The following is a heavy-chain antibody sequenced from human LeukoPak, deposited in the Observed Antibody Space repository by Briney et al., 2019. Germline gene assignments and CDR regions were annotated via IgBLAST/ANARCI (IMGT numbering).Heavy chain of an antibody. Sequence: GASVKVSFKASGSTFSSFGINWVRQAPGQGLEWMGWIGAYNGYTNYAQKFQGRVTVTTDTSTSTAYMELRSLRYDDTALYYCAGDPASASAPPGWFDPWGQGTLVTVSS. D-gene: IGHD3-3*01. CDR1: GSTFSSFG. J-gene: IGHJ5*02. V-gene: IGHV1-18*01. CDR2: IGAYNGYT. CDR3: AGDPASASAPPGWFDP.